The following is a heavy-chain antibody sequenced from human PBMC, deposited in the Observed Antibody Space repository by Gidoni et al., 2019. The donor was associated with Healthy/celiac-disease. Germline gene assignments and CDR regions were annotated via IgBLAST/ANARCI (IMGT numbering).Heavy chain of an antibody. Sequence: SSYAISWVRQAPGQGLEWMGGIIPIFGTANYAQKFQVRVTITADESTSTAYMELRSLRSEDTAVYYCAREHCSGGSCYSIGAFDIWGQGTMVTVSS. CDR3: AREHCSGGSCYSIGAFDI. CDR1: SSYA. V-gene: IGHV1-69*01. J-gene: IGHJ3*02. D-gene: IGHD2-15*01. CDR2: IIPIFGTA.